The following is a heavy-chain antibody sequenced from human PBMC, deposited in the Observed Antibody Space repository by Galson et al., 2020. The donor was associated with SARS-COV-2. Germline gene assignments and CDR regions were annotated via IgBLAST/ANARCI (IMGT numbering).Heavy chain of an antibody. CDR2: ISSSGGTI. D-gene: IGHD3-10*01. Sequence: NSGGYLRLSCAAYGFIFSDSYMSWIRQAPGKGLEFLSYISSSGGTIYDADSVKGRFTISRDNAKNSLYLQMNSLRAEDTSVYYCARGGNYHFGSAWGQGTLVTVSS. V-gene: IGHV3-11*01. CDR1: GFIFSDSY. J-gene: IGHJ5*02. CDR3: ARGGNYHFGSA.